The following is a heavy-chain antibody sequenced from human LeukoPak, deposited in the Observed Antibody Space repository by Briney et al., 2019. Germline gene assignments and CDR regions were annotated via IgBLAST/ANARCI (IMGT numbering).Heavy chain of an antibody. CDR2: ISGSGGST. CDR3: AKDYDSSSWFNWFDP. CDR1: GFTFSSYA. V-gene: IGHV3-23*01. Sequence: GGSLRLSCAASGFTFSSYAMSWVRQAPGKGLEWVSAISGSGGSTYYADSVKGRFTISRDNSKNTLYLQMNSLRAEDTAVYYCAKDYDSSSWFNWFDPWGQGTLVTLSS. D-gene: IGHD6-13*01. J-gene: IGHJ5*02.